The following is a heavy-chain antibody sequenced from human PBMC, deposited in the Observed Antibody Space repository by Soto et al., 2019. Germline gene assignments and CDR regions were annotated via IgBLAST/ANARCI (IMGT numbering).Heavy chain of an antibody. CDR2: TYYRSKWYN. CDR1: GDSVSSNSAA. Sequence: SQTLSLTCAISGDSVSSNSAAWNWIRQSPSRGLEWLGRTYYRSKWYNDYAVSVKSPITINPDTSKNQFSLQLNSVTPEDTAVYYCARVSSSGWQLRNYYYYGMDVWGQGTTVTVSS. J-gene: IGHJ6*02. V-gene: IGHV6-1*01. D-gene: IGHD6-19*01. CDR3: ARVSSSGWQLRNYYYYGMDV.